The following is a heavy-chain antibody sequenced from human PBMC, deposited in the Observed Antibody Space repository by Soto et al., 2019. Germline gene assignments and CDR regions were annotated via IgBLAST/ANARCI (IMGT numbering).Heavy chain of an antibody. CDR3: ARQGFGQLHGLVDV. Sequence: TCIASGGSITSHYCSWFRQPPGKGLEWIGYINHSGLTSYNPSLKSRVTMSVDTSKNQFSLKVNSVTAADTALYYCARQGFGQLHGLVDVWGPGTTVTVSS. D-gene: IGHD3-10*01. V-gene: IGHV4-59*08. CDR2: INHSGLT. CDR1: GGSITSHY. J-gene: IGHJ6*02.